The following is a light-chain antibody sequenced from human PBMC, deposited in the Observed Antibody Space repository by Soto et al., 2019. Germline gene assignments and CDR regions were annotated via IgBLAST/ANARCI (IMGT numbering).Light chain of an antibody. Sequence: EIVLTQSPGTLSLSPGERATLSCRASQSVSSNYLAWYQQKPGQAPRLLIYAASNRATGIPDRFSGSGSGTDFTLTISRLEPEDFAVYYCQQLGSSPFTFGPGTRVDIK. V-gene: IGKV3-20*01. CDR1: QSVSSNY. J-gene: IGKJ3*01. CDR3: QQLGSSPFT. CDR2: AAS.